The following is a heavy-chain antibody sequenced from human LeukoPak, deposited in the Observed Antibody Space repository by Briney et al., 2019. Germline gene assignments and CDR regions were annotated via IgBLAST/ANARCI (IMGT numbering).Heavy chain of an antibody. CDR1: GGTFSSYA. CDR3: AREVVQGIAAAGRFDP. Sequence: ASVKVSCKASGGTFSSYAISWVRQAPGQGLEWMGWINPNSGGTNYAQKFQGRVTMTRDTSISTAYMELSRLRSDDTAVYYCAREVVQGIAAAGRFDPWGQGTLVTVSS. V-gene: IGHV1-2*02. J-gene: IGHJ5*02. CDR2: INPNSGGT. D-gene: IGHD6-13*01.